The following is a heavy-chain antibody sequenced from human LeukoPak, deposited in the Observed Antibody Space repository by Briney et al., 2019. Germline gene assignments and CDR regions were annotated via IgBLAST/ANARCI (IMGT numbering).Heavy chain of an antibody. Sequence: SETLSLTCTVSGGSISSSSYYWGWIRQPPGKGLEWIGSIYYSGSTYYNPSLKSRVTISVDKSKNQFSLKLSSVTAADTAVYYCARWPTAMVTKYGMDVWGQGTTVTVSS. CDR1: GGSISSSSYY. D-gene: IGHD5-18*01. V-gene: IGHV4-39*07. CDR2: IYYSGST. CDR3: ARWPTAMVTKYGMDV. J-gene: IGHJ6*02.